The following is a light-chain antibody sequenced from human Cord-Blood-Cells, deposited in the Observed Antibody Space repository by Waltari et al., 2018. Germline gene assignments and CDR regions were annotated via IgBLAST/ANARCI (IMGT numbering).Light chain of an antibody. CDR3: QQSYSTPYT. CDR2: AAS. J-gene: IGKJ2*01. CDR1: QSISSY. V-gene: IGKV1-39*01. Sequence: QMTQFPSSLSVSVCDRVTITCRASQSISSYLNWYQQKRGQAPNLQIYAASSLQSGVPSRFSGRGSETEFTLTISSLQPKDFATYYSQQSYSTPYTLDQEPKLEIK.